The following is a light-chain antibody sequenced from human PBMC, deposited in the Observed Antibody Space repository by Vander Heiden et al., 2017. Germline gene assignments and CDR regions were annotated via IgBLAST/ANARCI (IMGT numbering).Light chain of an antibody. CDR1: SSDVGRYNL. CDR3: CSYAGSSTWV. CDR2: EVS. J-gene: IGLJ3*02. Sequence: QSALTQPASVSGSPGQSITISCTGTSSDVGRYNLVSWYQPHPGKAPKLMIYEVSKRPSGVSNRFSGSKSGNTASLTISGLQAEDEADYYCCSYAGSSTWVFGGGTKLTVL. V-gene: IGLV2-23*02.